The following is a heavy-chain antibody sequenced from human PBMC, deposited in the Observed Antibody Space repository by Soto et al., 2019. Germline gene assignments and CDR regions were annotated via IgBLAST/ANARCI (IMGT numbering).Heavy chain of an antibody. CDR3: ARDSGSRYYYYGMDV. D-gene: IGHD1-26*01. CDR1: GHTFTSYD. V-gene: IGHV1-8*01. Sequence: GASVKVSCKASGHTFTSYDIKWVRQATGQGLEWMGWMNPNSGNTGYAQKFQGRVTMTRNTSISTAYMELSSLRSEDTAVYYCARDSGSRYYYYGMDVWGQGTTVTVSS. CDR2: MNPNSGNT. J-gene: IGHJ6*02.